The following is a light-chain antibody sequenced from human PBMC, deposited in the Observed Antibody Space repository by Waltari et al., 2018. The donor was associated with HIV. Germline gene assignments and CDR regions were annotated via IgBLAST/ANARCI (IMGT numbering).Light chain of an antibody. V-gene: IGLV8-61*01. CDR2: STN. Sequence: QTVVTQEPSFSVSPGGTVTLTCGLRSGSVPPSYYPRWYQQTPGQAPRTLIYSTNTRSSGVPDRFSGSILGNKAALTITGAQADDESDYYCVLYMGSGIWVFGGGTKLTVL. CDR3: VLYMGSGIWV. J-gene: IGLJ3*02. CDR1: SGSVPPSYY.